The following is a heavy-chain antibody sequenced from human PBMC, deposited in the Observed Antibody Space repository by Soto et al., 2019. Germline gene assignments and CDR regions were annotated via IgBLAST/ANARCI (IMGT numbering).Heavy chain of an antibody. CDR2: ISGGGTTV. CDR1: GFAFSDFY. V-gene: IGHV3-11*01. CDR3: ARDREPSVYHGMAV. J-gene: IGHJ6*02. Sequence: PGGSLRLSCAASGFAFSDFYMSWTRQAPGKGLGWISYISGGGTTVFYADSVKGRFTISRDNAQKSLYLQMDSLTSEDTAIYYCARDREPSVYHGMAVWGQGTTVTVSS.